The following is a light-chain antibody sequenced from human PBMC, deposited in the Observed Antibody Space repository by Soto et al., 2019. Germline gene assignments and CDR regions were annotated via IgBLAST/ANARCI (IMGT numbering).Light chain of an antibody. Sequence: EIVLTQSPGTLSLSPGERATLSCRASQSVSNTYLAWYQHKPGQAPRLLIYGACDRATGIPDRFSGRGSVTDLALTISSLEPEGCALYYLQPYDTSPVTFGQGTKLEIK. J-gene: IGKJ2*01. CDR1: QSVSNTY. CDR3: QPYDTSPVT. V-gene: IGKV3-20*01. CDR2: GAC.